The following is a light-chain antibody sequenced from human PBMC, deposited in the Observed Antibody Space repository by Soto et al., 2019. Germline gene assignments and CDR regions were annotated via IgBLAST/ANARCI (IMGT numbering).Light chain of an antibody. CDR1: SSDVGGYNY. CDR3: SSYAGSSTFV. J-gene: IGLJ7*01. V-gene: IGLV2-14*01. Sequence: SVLTQPASVSGSPGQSITISCTGTSSDVGGYNYVSWYQHHPGKAPKLMIYEVSNRPSGVSNRFSGSKSGNTASLTISGLQAEDEADYYCSSYAGSSTFVFGTGTQLTVL. CDR2: EVS.